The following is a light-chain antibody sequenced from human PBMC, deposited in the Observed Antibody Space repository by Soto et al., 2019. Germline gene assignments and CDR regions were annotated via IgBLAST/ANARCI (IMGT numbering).Light chain of an antibody. CDR3: QQRWDWPLT. V-gene: IGKV3-11*01. CDR1: RTVNSQ. J-gene: IGKJ1*01. Sequence: EIVLTQSLASVSLSPGGRATLSCRASRTVNSQLAWYQQKPGQAPRLLIYDTFNRAAGIPARFSGSETGTDFTFTINNLEPEDSAVYYCQQRWDWPLTFGQGTRWIS. CDR2: DTF.